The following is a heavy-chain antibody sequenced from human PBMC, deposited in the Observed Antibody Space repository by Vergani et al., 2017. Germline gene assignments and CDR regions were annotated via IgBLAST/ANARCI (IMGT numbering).Heavy chain of an antibody. Sequence: QVQLVESGGGVVQPGRSLRLSCAASGFTFSSYGMHWVRQAPGKGLEWVAVISYDGSNKYYADSVKGRFTISRDNSKNTLYLQMNSLRAEDTAVYYCAKMITGYCSGGSCDSVCFDYWGQGTLVTVSS. CDR2: ISYDGSNK. CDR3: AKMITGYCSGGSCDSVCFDY. J-gene: IGHJ4*02. CDR1: GFTFSSYG. V-gene: IGHV3-30*18. D-gene: IGHD2-15*01.